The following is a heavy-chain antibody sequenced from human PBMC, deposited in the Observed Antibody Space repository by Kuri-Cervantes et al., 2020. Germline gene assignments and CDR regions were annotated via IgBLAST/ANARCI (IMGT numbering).Heavy chain of an antibody. CDR1: GFTFSSYA. Sequence: GGSLRLSCAASGFTFSSYAMHWVRRAPGKGLEWVANIKQDGSEKYYVDSVKGRFTISRDNAKNSLYLQMNSLRAEDTAVYYCARDLTTVTTGYYYYGMDVWGQGTTVTVSS. D-gene: IGHD4-11*01. J-gene: IGHJ6*02. CDR3: ARDLTTVTTGYYYYGMDV. V-gene: IGHV3-7*01. CDR2: IKQDGSEK.